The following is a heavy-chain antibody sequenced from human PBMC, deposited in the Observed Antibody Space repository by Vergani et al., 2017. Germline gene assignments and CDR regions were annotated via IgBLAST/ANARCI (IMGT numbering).Heavy chain of an antibody. CDR3: ARAQLERQARLARGFCY. Sequence: QVQLVESGGGVVQPGRSLRLSCAASGFTFSSYGMHWVRQAPGKGLEWVAVIWYDGSNKYYADSVKGRFTISRDNSKNTLYLQMNSLRAEDTAVYYCARAQLERQARLARGFCYWGQGTLVTGSS. J-gene: IGHJ4*02. D-gene: IGHD1-1*01. CDR1: GFTFSSYG. V-gene: IGHV3-33*01. CDR2: IWYDGSNK.